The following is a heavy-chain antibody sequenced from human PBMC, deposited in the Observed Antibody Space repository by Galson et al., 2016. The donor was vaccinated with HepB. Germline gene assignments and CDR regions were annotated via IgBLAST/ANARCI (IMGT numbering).Heavy chain of an antibody. Sequence: LRLSCAASGFTFSSYGMHWVRQAPGKGLEWVAVIWYDGSNKYYADSVKGRFTISRDNSKNTLYLQMNSLRAEDTAVYYCATGVKGTTWVGVVDYWGQGTLVTVSS. V-gene: IGHV3-33*01. D-gene: IGHD1-1*01. CDR3: ATGVKGTTWVGVVDY. CDR2: IWYDGSNK. J-gene: IGHJ4*02. CDR1: GFTFSSYG.